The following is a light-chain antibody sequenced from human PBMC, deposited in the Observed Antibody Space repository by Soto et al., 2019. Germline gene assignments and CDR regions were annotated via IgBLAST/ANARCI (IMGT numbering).Light chain of an antibody. CDR2: EVN. J-gene: IGLJ1*01. CDR3: NSYTSRYNFV. CDR1: SRDVGGYNY. V-gene: IGLV2-14*01. Sequence: QSVLTQPASVSGSPGQNLTLSCTGTSRDVGGYNYVSWYQHHPGKAPKLMIYEVNHRPSEVSNRYSGSKSGNTASLTSSGLQREEEADYYCNSYTSRYNFVIETGTKLPVL.